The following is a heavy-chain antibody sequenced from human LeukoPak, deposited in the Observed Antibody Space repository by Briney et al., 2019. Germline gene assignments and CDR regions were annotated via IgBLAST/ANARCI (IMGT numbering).Heavy chain of an antibody. CDR1: GFAFSRYW. D-gene: IGHD2/OR15-2a*01. V-gene: IGHV3-74*01. CDR2: IDPGGNT. J-gene: IGHJ4*02. CDR3: ARDVRGPHDF. Sequence: GGSLRLSCAASGFAFSRYWMHWVRQAPGKGLVWVSRIDPGGNTDYADSVKGRFTISRDNAKNTLYLQMNSLRAEDTAVYRCARDVRGPHDFWGQGTLVTVSS.